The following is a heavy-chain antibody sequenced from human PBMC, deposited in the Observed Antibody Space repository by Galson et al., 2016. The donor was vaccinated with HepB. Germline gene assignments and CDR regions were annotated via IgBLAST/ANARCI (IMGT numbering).Heavy chain of an antibody. CDR3: ALYLGNPLGDY. J-gene: IGHJ4*02. CDR1: RSTFSSHT. V-gene: IGHV4-34*08. Sequence: LRLSCAASRSTFSSHTMNWVRQAPGKGLEWIGEVRHVGAPTYNPSLESRVTISIDTSKKQFSLHLTSVTAADTASYYCALYLGNPLGDYWGQGTPVTVSS. CDR2: VRHVGAP. D-gene: IGHD3-16*01.